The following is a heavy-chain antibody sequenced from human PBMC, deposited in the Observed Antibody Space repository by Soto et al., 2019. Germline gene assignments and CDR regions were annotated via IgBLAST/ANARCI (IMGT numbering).Heavy chain of an antibody. CDR2: IFYNGST. V-gene: IGHV4-39*01. CDR3: ARHLTYCSAGSCYSDFPYYGMDV. J-gene: IGHJ6*02. CDR1: GGSISSSSFY. D-gene: IGHD2-15*01. Sequence: SETLSLTCTVSGGSISSSSFYWGWIRQPPRKGLEGIGSIFYNGSTYYNPSLKSRVTISVDTSKNQFSLKLSSVTAADTAVYYCARHLTYCSAGSCYSDFPYYGMDVWGQGTTVTVSS.